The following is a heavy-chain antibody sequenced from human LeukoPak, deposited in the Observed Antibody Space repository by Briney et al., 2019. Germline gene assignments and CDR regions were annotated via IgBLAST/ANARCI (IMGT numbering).Heavy chain of an antibody. Sequence: AGGSLRLSCAASGFTFSSYSMNWVRQAPGKGLEWVSSISSSSSYIYYADSVKGRFTISRDNAENSLYLQMNSLRAEDTAVYYCARDGRYCSGGSCYSRYFDYWGQGTLVTVSS. CDR3: ARDGRYCSGGSCYSRYFDY. D-gene: IGHD2-15*01. CDR2: ISSSSSYI. J-gene: IGHJ4*02. CDR1: GFTFSSYS. V-gene: IGHV3-21*01.